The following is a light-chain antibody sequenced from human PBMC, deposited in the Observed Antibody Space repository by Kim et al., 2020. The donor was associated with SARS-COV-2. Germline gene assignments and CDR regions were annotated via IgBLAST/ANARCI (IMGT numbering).Light chain of an antibody. CDR1: QSVSSY. Sequence: SLSPEHRASLSCRASQSVSSYLAWYQQRAGQAPRLLIYDASKRATGIPARFSGSGSGTDFTLTINGLEAEDFAVYYCQQRSIGWTFGQGTKVDIK. CDR3: QQRSIGWT. V-gene: IGKV3-11*01. CDR2: DAS. J-gene: IGKJ1*01.